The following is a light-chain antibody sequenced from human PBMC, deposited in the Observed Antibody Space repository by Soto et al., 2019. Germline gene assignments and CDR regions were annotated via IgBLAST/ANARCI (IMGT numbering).Light chain of an antibody. Sequence: EVVLTQSPATLSLSPAERATLSCRASQSVTSYLAWYQQRPGQAPRLLIYDASRRATGIPARFSGSGSGADFTLTISSLEPEDFAVYYCQQRSRWPITFGQGTRLQI. CDR1: QSVTSY. CDR2: DAS. CDR3: QQRSRWPIT. V-gene: IGKV3-11*01. J-gene: IGKJ5*01.